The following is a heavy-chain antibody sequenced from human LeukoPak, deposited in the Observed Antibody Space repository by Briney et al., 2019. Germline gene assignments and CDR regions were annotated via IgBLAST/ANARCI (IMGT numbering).Heavy chain of an antibody. V-gene: IGHV1-69*04. CDR1: GYTFTSYD. D-gene: IGHD2-2*01. J-gene: IGHJ6*02. CDR3: ATGCSSTSCYVGYYGMDV. Sequence: SVKVSCKASGYTFTSYDINWVRQATGQGLEWMGRIIPILGIANYAQKFQGRVTITADKSTSTAYMELSSLRSEDTAVYYCATGCSSTSCYVGYYGMDVWGQGTTVTVSS. CDR2: IIPILGIA.